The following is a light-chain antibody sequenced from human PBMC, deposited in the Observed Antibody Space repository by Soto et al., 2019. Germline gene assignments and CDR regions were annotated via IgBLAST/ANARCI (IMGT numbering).Light chain of an antibody. Sequence: QSALTQPASVSGSPGQSITISCTGTSSDVGGYNYVSWYQQHPGKAPKLMIYDVSNRPSGVSNRFSGSKSGNTASLTISGIQAEYEADYYCSSYTSSRTVVFGGGTKLTVL. CDR2: DVS. J-gene: IGLJ2*01. CDR3: SSYTSSRTVV. V-gene: IGLV2-14*01. CDR1: SSDVGGYNY.